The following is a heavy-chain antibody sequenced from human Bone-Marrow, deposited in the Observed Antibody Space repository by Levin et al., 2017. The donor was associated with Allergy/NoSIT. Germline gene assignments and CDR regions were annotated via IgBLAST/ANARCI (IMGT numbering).Heavy chain of an antibody. D-gene: IGHD4-17*01. V-gene: IGHV4-59*01. J-gene: IGHJ6*02. CDR2: IYNSGTT. CDR3: AGLRPGNYYYCGFDV. CDR1: GGSLSSYS. Sequence: SETLSLTCTVSGGSLSSYSWSWIRQLPGRGLEWVGYIYNSGTTNYNSALMSRLTMSLDTSNNQFSLKLRSVTTADKAIYYCAGLRPGNYYYCGFDVWGQGATVTVSS.